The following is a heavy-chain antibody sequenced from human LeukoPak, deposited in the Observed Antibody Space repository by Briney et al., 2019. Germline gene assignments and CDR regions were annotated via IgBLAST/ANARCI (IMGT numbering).Heavy chain of an antibody. Sequence: GESLKISCQGLGYPFTSYWIGWVRPMPGKGLEWMGIIYPPDSDTRYSPSFQGQVTISADKSISTASPQWGSLKASDTAIYYCARLASEGSFDYWGQGTLVTVSS. CDR2: IYPPDSDT. CDR3: ARLASEGSFDY. V-gene: IGHV5-51*01. CDR1: GYPFTSYW. J-gene: IGHJ4*02. D-gene: IGHD3-10*01.